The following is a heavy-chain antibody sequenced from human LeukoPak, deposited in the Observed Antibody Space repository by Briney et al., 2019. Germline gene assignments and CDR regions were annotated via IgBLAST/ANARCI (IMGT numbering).Heavy chain of an antibody. D-gene: IGHD2/OR15-2a*01. CDR2: IIPILGST. CDR3: ATDLFRKAPIYPFDY. Sequence: ASVKVSCKASGGTFNNYAITWVRQAPGQGLEWLGGIIPILGSTNYAQNFQGRVTITADESTSTAYMELSSLRSEDTAVYYCATDLFRKAPIYPFDYWGQGTLVTVSS. V-gene: IGHV1-69*13. CDR1: GGTFNNYA. J-gene: IGHJ4*02.